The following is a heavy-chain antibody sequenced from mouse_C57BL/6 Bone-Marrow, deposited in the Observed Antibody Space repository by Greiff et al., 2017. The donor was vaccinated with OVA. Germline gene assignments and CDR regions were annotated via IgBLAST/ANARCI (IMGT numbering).Heavy chain of an antibody. Sequence: VQLQQPGAELVKPGASVKLSCKASGYTFTSYWMQWVKQRPGQGLEWIGEIDPSDSYTNYNQKFKGKATLTVDTSSSTAYMQLSSLTSEDSAVYYCARGGTVVATPLAYWGQGTLVTVSA. CDR3: ARGGTVVATPLAY. CDR2: IDPSDSYT. CDR1: GYTFTSYW. V-gene: IGHV1-50*01. D-gene: IGHD1-1*01. J-gene: IGHJ3*01.